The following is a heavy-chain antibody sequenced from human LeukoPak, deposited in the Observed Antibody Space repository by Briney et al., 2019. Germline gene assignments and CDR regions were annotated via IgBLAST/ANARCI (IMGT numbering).Heavy chain of an antibody. Sequence: GGSLRLSCAASGFTFSTYSMSWVRQAAGKGLAWVSSISSSGSHIYYADSVKGRFTISRDNAENSLFLQMNSLRAEDTAVYYCARDLAYYYDSSGYYYPRDYWGQGNLVTVSS. J-gene: IGHJ4*02. V-gene: IGHV3-21*01. D-gene: IGHD3-22*01. CDR3: ARDLAYYYDSSGYYYPRDY. CDR2: ISSSGSHI. CDR1: GFTFSTYS.